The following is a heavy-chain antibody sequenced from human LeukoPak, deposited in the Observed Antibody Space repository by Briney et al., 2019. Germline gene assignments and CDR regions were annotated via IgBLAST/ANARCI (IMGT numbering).Heavy chain of an antibody. V-gene: IGHV4-59*01. CDR3: ARGGWLPESFQH. Sequence: SETLSLTCSVSGGSISSYYWNWIRQPPGKGLEWIGYIYYSGSTNYNPSLKSRVTISVDTSKNQFSLKLSSVTAADTAVYYCARGGWLPESFQHWGQGALVTVSS. D-gene: IGHD5-12*01. CDR1: GGSISSYY. J-gene: IGHJ1*01. CDR2: IYYSGST.